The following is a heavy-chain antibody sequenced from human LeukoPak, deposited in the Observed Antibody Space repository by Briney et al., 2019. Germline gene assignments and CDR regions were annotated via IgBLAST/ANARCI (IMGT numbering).Heavy chain of an antibody. V-gene: IGHV3-48*03. CDR2: ISSSGSTI. CDR3: ARGRRDSSSWYVEWFDP. J-gene: IGHJ5*02. CDR1: GFTFSSYE. Sequence: GGSLRLSCAASGFTFSSYEMNWVRQAPGKGLEWVSYISSSGSTIYYADSVKGRFTISRDNAKNSLYLQMNSLRAEDTALYYCARGRRDSSSWYVEWFDPWGQGTLVTVSS. D-gene: IGHD6-13*01.